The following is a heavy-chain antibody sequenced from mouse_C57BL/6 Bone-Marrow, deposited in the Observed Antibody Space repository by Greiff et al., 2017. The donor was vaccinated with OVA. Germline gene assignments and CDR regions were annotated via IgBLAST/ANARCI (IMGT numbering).Heavy chain of an antibody. D-gene: IGHD2-1*01. V-gene: IGHV1-81*01. J-gene: IGHJ3*01. CDR1: GYTFTSYG. CDR3: ARGGNYGVWFAY. Sequence: QVHVKQSGAELARPGASVKLSCKASGYTFTSYGISWVKQRTGQGLEWIGEIYPRSGNTYYNEKFKGKATLTADKSSSTAYMELRSLTSEDSAVYFCARGGNYGVWFAYWGQGTLVTVSA. CDR2: IYPRSGNT.